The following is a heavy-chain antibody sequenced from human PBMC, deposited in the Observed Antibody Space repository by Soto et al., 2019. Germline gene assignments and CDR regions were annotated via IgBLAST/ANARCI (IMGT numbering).Heavy chain of an antibody. Sequence: SGPTLVNPTQTLTLTCTFSGFSLSTSGVCVGWIRQPPGKALEWLALIYWDDDKRYSPSLKSRLTITKDTSKNQVVLTMTNMDPVDTATYYCARLSYDFRSGYSPEIPHYCMDVWGKGTTVTVSS. CDR2: IYWDDDK. CDR3: ARLSYDFRSGYSPEIPHYCMDV. J-gene: IGHJ6*03. CDR1: GFSLSTSGVC. D-gene: IGHD3-3*01. V-gene: IGHV2-5*02.